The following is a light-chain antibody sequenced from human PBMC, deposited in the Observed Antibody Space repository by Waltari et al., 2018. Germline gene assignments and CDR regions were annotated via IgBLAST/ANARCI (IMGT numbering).Light chain of an antibody. CDR1: QSVNSY. V-gene: IGKV3-11*01. Sequence: EIVLTQSPATPSLSPGERATLSCRASQSVNSYLAWYQQKPGQAPRLLIYDASNRATGIPARFSGSGSGTDFTLTISSLEPEDFAVYYCQQRRDWPLSFGGGTKVEIK. CDR2: DAS. CDR3: QQRRDWPLS. J-gene: IGKJ4*01.